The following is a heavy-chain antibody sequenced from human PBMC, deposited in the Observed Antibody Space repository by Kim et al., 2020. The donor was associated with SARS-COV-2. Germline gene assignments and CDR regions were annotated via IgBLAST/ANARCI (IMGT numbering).Heavy chain of an antibody. D-gene: IGHD3-10*01. CDR1: GFTFNSYS. J-gene: IGHJ4*02. V-gene: IGHV3-30*18. CDR3: ANLMRGSGPPDDY. CDR2: ISYDGINK. Sequence: GGSLRLSCAASGFTFNSYSMHWVRQAPGKGLEWVAIISYDGINKYYADSVKGRFTISRDNSKNTVYLQMNNLRTEDTAVYYCANLMRGSGPPDDYWGQGTLVTVSS.